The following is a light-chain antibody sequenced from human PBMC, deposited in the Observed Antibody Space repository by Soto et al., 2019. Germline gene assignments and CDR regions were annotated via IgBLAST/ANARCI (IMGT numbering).Light chain of an antibody. CDR3: SSYSISTAYL. J-gene: IGLJ1*01. V-gene: IGLV2-14*01. CDR1: SSDVGGYDY. CDR2: EVS. Sequence: QSALTQPASVSGSPGQTITISCTGTSSDVGGYDYVSWYQLHPGKAPKLMVFEVSNRPSGVSYRFSGSKSGNTASLPISGLQAEEEADYFCSSYSISTAYLFGTGTKLTVL.